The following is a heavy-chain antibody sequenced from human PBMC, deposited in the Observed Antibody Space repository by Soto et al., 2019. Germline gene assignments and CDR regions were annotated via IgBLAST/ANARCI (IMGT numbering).Heavy chain of an antibody. CDR3: ARRKTDGYNFDY. D-gene: IGHD5-12*01. CDR2: IYHSGST. J-gene: IGHJ4*02. V-gene: IGHV4-59*08. Sequence: QVQLQESGPGLVKPSETLSLTCTVSGVSMSGYYWSWIRQPPGKGLEWIGYIYHSGSTNYNPSLKSRXXIXVXXSKNQFSLKLTSVTAADTAMYYCARRKTDGYNFDYWGQGTLVTASS. CDR1: GVSMSGYY.